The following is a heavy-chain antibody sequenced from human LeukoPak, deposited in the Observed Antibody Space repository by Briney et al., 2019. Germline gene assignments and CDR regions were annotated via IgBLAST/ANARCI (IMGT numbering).Heavy chain of an antibody. J-gene: IGHJ6*03. CDR1: GFTFSSYW. CDR3: ARERDFWSGYKDYYYMDV. CDR2: IKQDGSEK. D-gene: IGHD3-3*01. Sequence: PGGSLRLSCAASGFTFSSYWMSWVRQAPGKGLEWVANIKQDGSEKYYVDSVKGRFTISRDNAKNSLYLQMNSLRAEDTAVYYCARERDFWSGYKDYYYMDVWGKGTTVTVSS. V-gene: IGHV3-7*01.